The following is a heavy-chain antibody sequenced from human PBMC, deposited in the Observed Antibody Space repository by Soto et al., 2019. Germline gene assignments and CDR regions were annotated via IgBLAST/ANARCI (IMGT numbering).Heavy chain of an antibody. CDR1: GFSLSNARMG. CDR3: ARLGSQGYYYDSSGYYYVYNWFDP. D-gene: IGHD3-22*01. J-gene: IGHJ5*02. Sequence: QVTLKESGPVLVKPTETLELTCTVSGFSLSNARMGVSWIRQPPGKGLEWLAHIFSNDEKSYSTSLKSRLTISKDTSKSQVVLTMTNMDPVDTATYYCARLGSQGYYYDSSGYYYVYNWFDPWGQGTLVTVSS. V-gene: IGHV2-26*01. CDR2: IFSNDEK.